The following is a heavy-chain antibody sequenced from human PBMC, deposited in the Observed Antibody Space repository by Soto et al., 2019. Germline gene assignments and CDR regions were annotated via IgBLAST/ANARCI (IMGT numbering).Heavy chain of an antibody. CDR2: ISAYNGNT. Sequence: APEKVSCKASGYTFTSYYLSWGRQDPGPGLEWVGWISAYNGNTNYAQKLEGRVTMTTDTSTSTASMELLRLGSDDTAVYYSARSRPYSSGMEFRGQGTTV. D-gene: IGHD6-19*01. V-gene: IGHV1-18*04. CDR3: ARSRPYSSGMEF. CDR1: GYTFTSYY. J-gene: IGHJ6*01.